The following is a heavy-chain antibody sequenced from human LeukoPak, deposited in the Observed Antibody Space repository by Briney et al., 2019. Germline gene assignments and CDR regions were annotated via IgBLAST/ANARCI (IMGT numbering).Heavy chain of an antibody. D-gene: IGHD3-16*02. CDR2: IYYSGST. CDR3: ARQGLLGDYVWGSCRYTDY. Sequence: SETLSLTCTVSGGSISSSSYYWGWIRQPPGKGLEWIGSIYYSGSTYYNPSLKSRVTISVDTSKNQFSLKLSSVTAADTAVYYCARQGLLGDYVWGSCRYTDYWGQGTLVTVSS. V-gene: IGHV4-39*01. CDR1: GGSISSSSYY. J-gene: IGHJ4*02.